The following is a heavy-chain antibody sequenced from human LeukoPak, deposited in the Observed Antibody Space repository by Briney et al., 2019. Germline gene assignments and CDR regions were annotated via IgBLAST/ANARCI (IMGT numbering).Heavy chain of an antibody. CDR3: ARRPGN. Sequence: GGSLRLSCVASGFAVGSNYMSWVRQAPGKGLEWVSLIYSGGANRYADSVKGRFTISRDSSKNTLFLQMNDLTVEDTARYYCARRPGNWGQGILVIVSS. V-gene: IGHV3-53*01. CDR1: GFAVGSNY. D-gene: IGHD1-14*01. J-gene: IGHJ4*02. CDR2: IYSGGAN.